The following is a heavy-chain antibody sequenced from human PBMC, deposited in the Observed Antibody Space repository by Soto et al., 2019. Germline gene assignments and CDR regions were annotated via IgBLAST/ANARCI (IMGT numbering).Heavy chain of an antibody. V-gene: IGHV4-59*01. CDR3: ARVGVAVAGRLGLPLGYYYYYMDV. CDR2: IYYSGST. Sequence: SETLSLTCTVSGGSISSYYWSWIRQPPGKGLEWIGYIYYSGSTNYNPSLKSRVTISVDTSKNQFSLKLSSVTAADTAVYYCARVGVAVAGRLGLPLGYYYYYMDVWGKGTAVTVSS. J-gene: IGHJ6*03. D-gene: IGHD6-19*01. CDR1: GGSISSYY.